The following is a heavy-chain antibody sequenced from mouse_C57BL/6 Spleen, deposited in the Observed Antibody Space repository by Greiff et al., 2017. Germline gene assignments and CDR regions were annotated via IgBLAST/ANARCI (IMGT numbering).Heavy chain of an antibody. CDR3: AREGGAYDSNYRREGYFDY. D-gene: IGHD2-5*01. CDR1: GFTFSSYG. V-gene: IGHV5-6*01. CDR2: ISSGGSYT. J-gene: IGHJ2*01. Sequence: EVKLVESGGDLVKPGGSLKLSCEASGFTFSSYGMSWVRQTPDKRLEWVGTISSGGSYTYYPDSVKGRFTISRDNAKNTLYLQMSSLKSEDTAMYYWAREGGAYDSNYRREGYFDYWGQGTPLTVSS.